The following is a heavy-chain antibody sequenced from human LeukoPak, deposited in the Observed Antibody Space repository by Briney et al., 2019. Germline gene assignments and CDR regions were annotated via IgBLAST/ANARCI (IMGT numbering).Heavy chain of an antibody. CDR2: IHYSGNT. CDR1: GGSISNYY. J-gene: IGHJ4*02. D-gene: IGHD3-22*01. CDR3: ARVDDTSGYFYKFDY. Sequence: SETLSLTCSVSGGSISNYYWSWIRKPPSKGLEWIAYIHYSGNTNYNPSLKSRVTISVDTSKNQFSLKLASVTAADTAVYYCARVDDTSGYFYKFDYWGQGTLVTVSS. V-gene: IGHV4-59*01.